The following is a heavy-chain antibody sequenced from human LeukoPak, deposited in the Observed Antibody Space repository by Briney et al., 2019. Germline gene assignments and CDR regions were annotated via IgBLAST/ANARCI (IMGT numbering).Heavy chain of an antibody. J-gene: IGHJ6*02. CDR2: IIPIFGTA. CDR1: GGTFSSYA. Sequence: VASVKVSCKASGGTFSSYAISWVRQAPGQGLEWMGEIIPIFGTANYAQKFQGRVTITADESTSTAYMELSSLRSEDTAVYYCARAMTTVDGEYYYYGMDVWGQGITVTVSS. CDR3: ARAMTTVDGEYYYYGMDV. D-gene: IGHD4-23*01. V-gene: IGHV1-69*13.